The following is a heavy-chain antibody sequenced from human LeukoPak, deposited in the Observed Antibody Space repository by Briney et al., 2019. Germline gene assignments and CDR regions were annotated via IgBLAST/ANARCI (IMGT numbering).Heavy chain of an antibody. V-gene: IGHV4-59*08. CDR3: ARLVSGNYHGSGSYLP. D-gene: IGHD3-10*01. CDR1: GGSISSYY. CDR2: IYYSGST. Sequence: SETLSLTCTVSGGSISSYYWSWIRQPPGKGLEWIGYIYYSGSTNYNPSLKSRVTISVDTSKNQFSLKLSSVTAADTAVYYCARLVSGNYHGSGSYLPWGQGTLVTVSS. J-gene: IGHJ5*02.